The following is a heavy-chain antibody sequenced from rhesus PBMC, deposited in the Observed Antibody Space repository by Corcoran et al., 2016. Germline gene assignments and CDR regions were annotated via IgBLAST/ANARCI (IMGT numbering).Heavy chain of an antibody. CDR2: RYGSGRGT. CDR1: GGSISDDYY. CDR3: ACLYCSSTYCTLYFDY. Sequence: QVQLQESGPGLVKPAATLSLTCAVSGGSISDDYYWSWIRQPPGQGLELIGYRYGSGRGTNYNPSLKNRVTISIDTSHNQFSLKLSSVPAADTAVYYCACLYCSSTYCTLYFDYWGQGVLITVSS. V-gene: IGHV4-106*01. D-gene: IGHD2-15*01. J-gene: IGHJ4*01.